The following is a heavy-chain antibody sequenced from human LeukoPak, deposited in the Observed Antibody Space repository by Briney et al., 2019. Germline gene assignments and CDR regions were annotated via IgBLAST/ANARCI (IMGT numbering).Heavy chain of an antibody. V-gene: IGHV4-59*04. Sequence: PSETLSLTCTVSGGSISSYYWSWIRQPPGKGLEWIGYIYYSGSTYYNPSLKSRVTISVDTSKNQFSLKLSSVTAADTAVYYCARGIYGYYGSGIDYWGQGTLVTVSS. CDR3: ARGIYGYYGSGIDY. CDR1: GGSISSYY. J-gene: IGHJ4*02. D-gene: IGHD3-10*01. CDR2: IYYSGST.